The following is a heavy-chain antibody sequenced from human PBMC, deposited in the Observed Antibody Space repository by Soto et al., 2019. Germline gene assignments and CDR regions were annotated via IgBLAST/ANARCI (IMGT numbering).Heavy chain of an antibody. D-gene: IGHD6-19*01. V-gene: IGHV3-30-3*01. CDR2: ISYDGSNK. CDR1: GFTFSSYA. CDR3: ARDSSIGVAGTVSAYFQH. J-gene: IGHJ1*01. Sequence: PGGSLRLSCAASGFTFSSYAMHWVRQAPGKGLEWVAVISYDGSNKYYADSVKGRFTISRDNSKNTLYLQMNSLRAEDTAVYYCARDSSIGVAGTVSAYFQHWGQGTLVTVSS.